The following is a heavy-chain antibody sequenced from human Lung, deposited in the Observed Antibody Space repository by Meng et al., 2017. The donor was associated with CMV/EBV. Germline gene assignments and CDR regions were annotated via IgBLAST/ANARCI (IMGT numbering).Heavy chain of an antibody. CDR2: IRSDGSNK. J-gene: IGHJ6*02. D-gene: IGHD2-2*01. V-gene: IGHV3-30*02. CDR1: GFTFSSYG. Sequence: GGSLRLXCAASGFTFSSYGMHWVRQAPGKGLEWVAFIRSDGSNKYYADSVKGRFTISRDNSKNTLYLQMNSLRAEDTAVYYCAKVVRLGYCSSTSCPARSYYYYDLDVWXQGTGVTVSS. CDR3: AKVVRLGYCSSTSCPARSYYYYDLDV.